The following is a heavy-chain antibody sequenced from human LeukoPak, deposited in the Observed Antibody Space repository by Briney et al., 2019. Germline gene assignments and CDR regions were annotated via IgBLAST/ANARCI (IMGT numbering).Heavy chain of an antibody. D-gene: IGHD3-22*01. CDR2: INPSGGST. Sequence: GASVKVSCKASGYTFTSYYMHWVRQAPGQGLEWMGIINPSGGSTSYAQKFQGRVTMTRDTSTSTVYMELSSLRSEDTAVYYCATDPTYDSSRNAFDIWGQGTMVTVSS. V-gene: IGHV1-46*01. J-gene: IGHJ3*02. CDR3: ATDPTYDSSRNAFDI. CDR1: GYTFTSYY.